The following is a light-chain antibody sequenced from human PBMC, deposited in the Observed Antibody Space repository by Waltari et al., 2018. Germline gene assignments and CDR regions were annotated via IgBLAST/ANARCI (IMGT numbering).Light chain of an antibody. Sequence: EIVLTQSPGTLSLSPGETATLSCRASQSVGRTLAWYQQKPGQAPRLLIYAASTRATVIPDRFSGSGSGTDFRLTISRVEPEDFAVYYCHHYVRLPGTFGQGTTVELK. J-gene: IGKJ1*01. CDR3: HHYVRLPGT. V-gene: IGKV3-20*01. CDR1: QSVGRT. CDR2: AAS.